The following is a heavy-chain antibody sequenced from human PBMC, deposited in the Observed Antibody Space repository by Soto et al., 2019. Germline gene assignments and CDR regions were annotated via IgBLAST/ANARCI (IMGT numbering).Heavy chain of an antibody. V-gene: IGHV1-46*01. CDR2: INPDTGTT. Sequence: QVQLVQSGAEVRKPGASVKLYCHASGYTFTHYYIHWVRQAPGQDLAWLGIINPDTGTTSYAPTFQGRVTLTTDTSAITVYLELSGLAAEATAVYYCASCPIYGGDSYFAYWGQGTLVTVSS. CDR3: ASCPIYGGDSYFAY. D-gene: IGHD2-21*01. J-gene: IGHJ4*02. CDR1: GYTFTHYY.